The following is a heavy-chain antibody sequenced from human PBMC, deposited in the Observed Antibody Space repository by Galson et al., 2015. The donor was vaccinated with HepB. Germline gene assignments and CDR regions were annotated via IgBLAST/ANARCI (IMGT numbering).Heavy chain of an antibody. V-gene: IGHV3-53*01. D-gene: IGHD5-12*01. J-gene: IGHJ3*02. CDR2: IYSGGST. Sequence: SLRLSCAASGFTVSSNYMSWVRQAPGKGLEWVSVIYSGGSTYYADSAKGRVTISRDNSKNTLYPQMNSLRTEDTAVYYCARIGSGYDYVPKAFDIWGQGTMVADSS. CDR3: ARIGSGYDYVPKAFDI. CDR1: GFTVSSNY.